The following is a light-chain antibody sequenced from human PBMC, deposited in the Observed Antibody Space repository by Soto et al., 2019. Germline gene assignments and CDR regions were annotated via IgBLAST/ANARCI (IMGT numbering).Light chain of an antibody. V-gene: IGKV3-11*01. CDR2: DAS. J-gene: IGKJ2*01. CDR3: QQRSNNMYT. Sequence: EIVLTQSPATLSVSPGERATLSCRASQSVSSSLAWYQQKPGQAPRLLIFDASNRATGVPARFSGSGSGTDFTLTISRLEPEDFAVYYCQQRSNNMYTFGQGTKLEI. CDR1: QSVSSS.